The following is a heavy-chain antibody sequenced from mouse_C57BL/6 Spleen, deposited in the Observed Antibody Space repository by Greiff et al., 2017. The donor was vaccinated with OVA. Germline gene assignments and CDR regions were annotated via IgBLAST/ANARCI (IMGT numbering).Heavy chain of an antibody. V-gene: IGHV1-52*01. CDR3: ARHYDYYFDY. J-gene: IGHJ2*01. Sequence: QVQLQQPGAELVRPGSSVKLSCKASGYTFTSYWMHWVKQRPIQGLEWIGNIDPSDSETHYTQKLKDKATLTVDNSSRPSYMQLSIMTSESSAVYYCARHYDYYFDYWGQGTTLTVSS. D-gene: IGHD2-4*01. CDR1: GYTFTSYW. CDR2: IDPSDSET.